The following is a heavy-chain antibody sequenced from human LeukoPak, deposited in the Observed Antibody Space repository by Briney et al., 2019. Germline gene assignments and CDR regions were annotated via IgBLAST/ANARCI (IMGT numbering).Heavy chain of an antibody. Sequence: QPGRSLRLSCTASGFTFGDYAMSWFRQAPGKGLEWVGFIRSKAYGGTTEYAASVKGRFTISRDDSKGIAYLQMNSLKTEDTAVYYCTRVSRVRLLEWLSTDFDYWGQGTLVTVSS. CDR1: GFTFGDYA. CDR2: IRSKAYGGTT. CDR3: TRVSRVRLLEWLSTDFDY. D-gene: IGHD3-3*01. J-gene: IGHJ4*02. V-gene: IGHV3-49*03.